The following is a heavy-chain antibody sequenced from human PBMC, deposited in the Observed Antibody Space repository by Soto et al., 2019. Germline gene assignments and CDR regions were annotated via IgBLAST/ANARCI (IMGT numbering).Heavy chain of an antibody. D-gene: IGHD2-2*01. CDR2: INAGNGNT. J-gene: IGHJ4*02. V-gene: IGHV1-3*03. Sequence: ASVKVSCKASGYTFTSYAMHWVRQAPGQRLEWMGWINAGNGNTKYSQKFQGRVTITRDTSASTAYMELSSLRAEDMAVYYCAREGYCSSTSCYSFDYWGQGTLVTVSS. CDR1: GYTFTSYA. CDR3: AREGYCSSTSCYSFDY.